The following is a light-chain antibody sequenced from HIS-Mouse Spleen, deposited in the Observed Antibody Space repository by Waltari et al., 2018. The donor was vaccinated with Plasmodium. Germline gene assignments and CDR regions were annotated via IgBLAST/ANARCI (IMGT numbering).Light chain of an antibody. Sequence: QSALTQPRSVSGSPGQSVTISCTGTSSAVGGSNYVPWYQPHPGKAPKLMIYDVSKRPSGVPDRFSGSKSGNTASLTISGLQAEDEADYYCCSYAGSYTWVFGGGTKLTVL. V-gene: IGLV2-11*01. CDR2: DVS. J-gene: IGLJ3*02. CDR3: CSYAGSYTWV. CDR1: SSAVGGSNY.